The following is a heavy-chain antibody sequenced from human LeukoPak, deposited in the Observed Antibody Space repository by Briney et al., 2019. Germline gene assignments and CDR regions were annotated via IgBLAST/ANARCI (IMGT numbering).Heavy chain of an antibody. CDR3: ARDYDSSGYQVAYFDY. V-gene: IGHV7-4-1*02. Sequence: ASVKVSCKVSGYTLTELSMHWVRQAPGQGLEWMGWINTNTGNPTYAQGFTGRFVFSLDTSVSTAYLQISSLKAEDTAVYYCARDYDSSGYQVAYFDYWGQGTLVTVSS. D-gene: IGHD3-22*01. J-gene: IGHJ4*02. CDR2: INTNTGNP. CDR1: GYTLTELS.